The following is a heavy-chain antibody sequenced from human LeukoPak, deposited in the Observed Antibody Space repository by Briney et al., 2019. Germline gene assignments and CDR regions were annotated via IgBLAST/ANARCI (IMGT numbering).Heavy chain of an antibody. Sequence: SETLSLTCTVSGGSISSYYWSWIRQPAGKGLEWIGRIYTSGSTNYNPSLKSRVTMSVDTSKNQFSLKLSSVTAADTAVYYCARGGPYGDYAEYYFDYWGQGTLVTVSS. J-gene: IGHJ4*02. CDR3: ARGGPYGDYAEYYFDY. CDR2: IYTSGST. CDR1: GGSISSYY. D-gene: IGHD4-17*01. V-gene: IGHV4-4*07.